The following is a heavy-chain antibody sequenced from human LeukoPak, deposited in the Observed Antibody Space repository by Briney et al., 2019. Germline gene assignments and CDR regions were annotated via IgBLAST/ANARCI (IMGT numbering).Heavy chain of an antibody. J-gene: IGHJ5*02. D-gene: IGHD5-18*01. CDR1: GGSISSYY. CDR3: ARAGTARGGDWFDP. Sequence: SETLSLTCTVSGGSISSYYWSWIRQPPGKGLEWIGYIYYSGSTKCNPSLKSRVTISVDTAKNQFSLKLSSVTAADTAVYYCARAGTARGGDWFDPWGQGTLVIVSS. CDR2: IYYSGST. V-gene: IGHV4-59*01.